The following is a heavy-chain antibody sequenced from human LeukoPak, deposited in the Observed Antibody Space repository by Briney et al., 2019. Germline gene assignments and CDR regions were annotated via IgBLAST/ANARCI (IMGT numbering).Heavy chain of an antibody. J-gene: IGHJ4*02. CDR3: ARVGSSWYWDDY. CDR1: DYSVTSAYY. Sequence: SETLSLTCAVSDYSVTSAYYWGWIRQFPGKGLEWIGSIFHGETTYYNPSLESRVTISVDPPKNQFSLRLTSVTAADTAVYYCARVGSSWYWDDYWGQGTLVTVSS. V-gene: IGHV4-38-2*01. CDR2: IFHGETT. D-gene: IGHD6-13*01.